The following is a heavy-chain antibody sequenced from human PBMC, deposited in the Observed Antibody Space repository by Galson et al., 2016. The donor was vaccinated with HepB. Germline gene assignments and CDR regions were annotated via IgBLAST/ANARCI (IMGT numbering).Heavy chain of an antibody. J-gene: IGHJ5*02. Sequence: ETLSLTCAVSGDSISSSSYYWGWIRQPPGKGLEWIGSIYYSGSTYYNPSLQSRATISVDTSKNQFSLKLSSVTAADTAVYYCARARPVYDILTGYYPNWFDPWGQGTLVTVSS. CDR3: ARARPVYDILTGYYPNWFDP. CDR1: GDSISSSSYY. CDR2: IYYSGST. D-gene: IGHD3-9*01. V-gene: IGHV4-39*01.